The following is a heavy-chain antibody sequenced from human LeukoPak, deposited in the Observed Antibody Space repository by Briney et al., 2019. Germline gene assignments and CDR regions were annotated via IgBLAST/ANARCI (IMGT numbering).Heavy chain of an antibody. D-gene: IGHD3-22*01. CDR1: GFTFRTFG. Sequence: PGRSLRLSCAASGFTFRTFGMHWVRQAPGKGLEWVAIIWYDGINKYCADSVKGRFTISRDNSKNTLYLQMSSLRAEDTAVYYCARDYYDSSGQLHAGAHAFDIWGQGTMVTVSS. CDR2: IWYDGINK. J-gene: IGHJ3*02. V-gene: IGHV3-33*01. CDR3: ARDYYDSSGQLHAGAHAFDI.